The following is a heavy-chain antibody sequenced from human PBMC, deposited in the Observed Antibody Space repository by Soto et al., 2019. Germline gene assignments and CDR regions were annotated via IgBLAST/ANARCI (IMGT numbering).Heavy chain of an antibody. CDR3: ARDAYDYVWGSYRPDAFDI. J-gene: IGHJ3*02. Sequence: GGSLRLSCAASGFTFSSYAMHWVRQAPGKGLEWVAVISYDGSNKYYADSVKGRFTISRDNSKNTLYLQMNSLRAEDTAVYYCARDAYDYVWGSYRPDAFDIWGQGTMVTVSS. V-gene: IGHV3-30-3*01. D-gene: IGHD3-16*02. CDR1: GFTFSSYA. CDR2: ISYDGSNK.